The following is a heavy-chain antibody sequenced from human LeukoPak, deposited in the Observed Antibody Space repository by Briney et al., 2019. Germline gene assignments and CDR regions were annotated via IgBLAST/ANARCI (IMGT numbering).Heavy chain of an antibody. CDR2: ISHSGNT. Sequence: PSETLSLTCSVSAYSIRSGYSWGWIRPPPGKGLEWIGSISHSGNTYYSPSLKSRVTISLDTSKNQFSLKLNSVTAADTAVYFCARSMISMLKVNWFDPWGQGTLVTVSS. CDR1: AYSIRSGYS. D-gene: IGHD3-16*01. V-gene: IGHV4-38-2*01. J-gene: IGHJ5*02. CDR3: ARSMISMLKVNWFDP.